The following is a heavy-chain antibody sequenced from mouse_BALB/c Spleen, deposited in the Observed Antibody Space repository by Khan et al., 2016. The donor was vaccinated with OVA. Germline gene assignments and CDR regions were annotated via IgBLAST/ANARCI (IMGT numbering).Heavy chain of an antibody. D-gene: IGHD1-1*01. J-gene: IGHJ4*01. CDR1: GYTITSGDA. Sequence: QLEESGPGLEKPSQTLSISCNATGYTITSGDAWNWNREPPGNIMEWIGYISYSGSTSYTDSFRRRFSISWDTSKNQFFLQLSYVTTEDTATYYCARKNYYGYAMVYWGQGTSVTVSS. CDR3: ARKNYYGYAMVY. V-gene: IGHV3-2*02. CDR2: ISYSGST.